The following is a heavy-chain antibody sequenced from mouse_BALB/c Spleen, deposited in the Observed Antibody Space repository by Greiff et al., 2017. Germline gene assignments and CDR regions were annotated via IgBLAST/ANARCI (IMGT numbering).Heavy chain of an antibody. CDR3: ARERPYGYHYFDD. D-gene: IGHD1-2*01. Sequence: EVKLVESGGGLVKPGGSLKLSCAASGFTFSSYAMSWVRQTPEKRLEWVASISSGGSTYYPDSVKGRFTISRDNARNILYLQMSSLRSEDTAMYYCARERPYGYHYFDDWGQGTTLTVSS. CDR2: ISSGGST. J-gene: IGHJ2*01. CDR1: GFTFSSYA. V-gene: IGHV5-6-5*01.